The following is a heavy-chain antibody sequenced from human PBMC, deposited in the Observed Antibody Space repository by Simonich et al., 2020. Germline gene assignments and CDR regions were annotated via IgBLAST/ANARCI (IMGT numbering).Heavy chain of an antibody. CDR1: GYTLTELS. J-gene: IGHJ4*02. CDR2: FDPEDGET. CDR3: ATGNLPTTQGGVFDY. Sequence: VHGGAEVKKPGASVKVSCKVSGYTLTELSMHWVRQAPGKGLEGMGGFDPEDGETIYAQKFQGRVTMTEDTSTDTAYMELSSLRSEDTAVYYCATGNLPTTQGGVFDYWGQGTLVTVSS. V-gene: IGHV1-24*01. D-gene: IGHD5-12*01.